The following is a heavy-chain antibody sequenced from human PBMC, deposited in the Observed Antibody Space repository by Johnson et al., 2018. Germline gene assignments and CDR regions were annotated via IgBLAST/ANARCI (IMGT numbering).Heavy chain of an antibody. CDR1: GYTFTSYD. CDR3: AKDYYDSSGYPLGPFQD. CDR2: MNPNSGNT. J-gene: IGHJ1*01. D-gene: IGHD3-22*01. V-gene: IGHV1-8*01. Sequence: QVQLVESGAEVKKPGASVKVSCKASGYTFTSYDINWVRQATGQGLEWMGWMNPNSGNTGYAQKFQGRVTMTRNTSISTAYMELSSLRSEDTAVYYCAKDYYDSSGYPLGPFQDWGQGTLVTVSS.